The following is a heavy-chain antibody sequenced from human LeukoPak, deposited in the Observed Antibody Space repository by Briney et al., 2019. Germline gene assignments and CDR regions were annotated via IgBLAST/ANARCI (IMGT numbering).Heavy chain of an antibody. CDR3: ARAQGGWSDY. CDR2: IYYSGST. J-gene: IGHJ4*02. V-gene: IGHV4-61*08. Sequence: SETLSLTCTVSGGSISSGGYYWSWIRQHPGKCLEWIGYIYYSGSTNYSPSLKSRVTISVDTSKNQFSLKLSSVTAADTAVYYCARAQGGWSDYWGQGTLVTVSS. CDR1: GGSISSGGYY. D-gene: IGHD6-19*01.